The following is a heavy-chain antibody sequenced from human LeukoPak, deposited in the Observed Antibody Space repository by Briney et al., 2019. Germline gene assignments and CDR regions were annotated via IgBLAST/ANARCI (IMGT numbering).Heavy chain of an antibody. CDR1: GFTFSSYS. CDR3: AKDYSGLLLDYYGMDV. CDR2: ISGSGGST. Sequence: GGSLRLSCAASGFTFSSYSMNWVRQAPGKGLEWVSAISGSGGSTYYADSVKGRFTISRDNSKNTLYLQMNSLRAEDTAVYYCAKDYSGLLLDYYGMDVWGQGTTVTVSS. J-gene: IGHJ6*02. D-gene: IGHD2-21*02. V-gene: IGHV3-23*01.